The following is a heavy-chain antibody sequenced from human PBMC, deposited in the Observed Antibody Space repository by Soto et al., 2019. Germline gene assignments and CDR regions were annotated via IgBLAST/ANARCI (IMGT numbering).Heavy chain of an antibody. V-gene: IGHV3-21*01. CDR2: ISSSSSYI. CDR1: GFTCSSYS. CDR3: ASLIAVAGINH. D-gene: IGHD6-19*01. Sequence: LILSCAASGFTCSSYSMNWVRQAPGKGLEWVSSISSSSSYIYYADSVKGRFTISRDNAKNSLYLQMNSLRAEDTAVYYCASLIAVAGINHRGQGTLVTVSS. J-gene: IGHJ4*02.